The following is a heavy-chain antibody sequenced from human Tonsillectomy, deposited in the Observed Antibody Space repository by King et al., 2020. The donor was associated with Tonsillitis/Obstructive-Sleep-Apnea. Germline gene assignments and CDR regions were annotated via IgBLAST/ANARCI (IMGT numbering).Heavy chain of an antibody. CDR3: ARDGSGYSCYDPYYYSNMDV. J-gene: IGHJ6*03. V-gene: IGHV3-53*01. CDR1: GFTVSSNY. Sequence: VQLVESGGGLIQPGGSLRLSCAASGFTVSSNYMSWVRQAPGKGLEWVSVIYSGGSTYYADSVKGRFTISRDKSKNTLYLQMNSLRAEDTAGSYCARDGSGYSCYDPYYYSNMDVWGKGTTVTVSS. CDR2: IYSGGST. D-gene: IGHD5-12*01.